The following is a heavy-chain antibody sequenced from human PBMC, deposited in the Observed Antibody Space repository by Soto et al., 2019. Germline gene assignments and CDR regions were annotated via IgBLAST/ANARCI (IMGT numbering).Heavy chain of an antibody. CDR1: GYTFTGYY. V-gene: IGHV1-2*04. CDR2: INPNSGGT. D-gene: IGHD6-13*01. J-gene: IGHJ4*02. CDR3: ARDQQQLVRAVAGTGHFDY. Sequence: ASVKVSCKASGYTFTGYYMHWVRQAPGQGLEWMGWINPNSGGTNYAQKFQGWVTMTRDTSISTAYMELSRLRSDDTAVYYCARDQQQLVRAVAGTGHFDYWGQGTLVTVSS.